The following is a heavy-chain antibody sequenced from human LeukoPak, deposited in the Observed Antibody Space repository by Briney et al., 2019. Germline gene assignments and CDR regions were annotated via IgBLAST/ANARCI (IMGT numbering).Heavy chain of an antibody. CDR1: GFTFSSYE. J-gene: IGHJ2*01. Sequence: PGGSLRLSCAASGFTFSSYEMNWVRQAPGKGLEWVSYISSGGSTIYHADSVKGRFTISRDNAKNSLYLQMNSLRAEDTAVYYCACVFPRGYGSGSYYRRWYVDLGGRGTLVTVSS. D-gene: IGHD3-10*01. CDR2: ISSGGSTI. CDR3: ACVFPRGYGSGSYYRRWYVDL. V-gene: IGHV3-48*03.